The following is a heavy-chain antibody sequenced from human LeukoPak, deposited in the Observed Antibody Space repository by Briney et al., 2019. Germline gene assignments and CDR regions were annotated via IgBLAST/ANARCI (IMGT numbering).Heavy chain of an antibody. V-gene: IGHV3-23*01. CDR3: AKETDSSGYYPFDY. CDR1: GFTFSSYA. CDR2: ISYSGGST. Sequence: EPGGSLRLSCATSGFTFSSYAMTWVRQAPGKGLECVSGISYSGGSTHYADSVKGRFTITRDNSKDTLYLQMNSLRAEDTAVYYSAKETDSSGYYPFDYWGQGTLVTVSS. D-gene: IGHD3-22*01. J-gene: IGHJ4*02.